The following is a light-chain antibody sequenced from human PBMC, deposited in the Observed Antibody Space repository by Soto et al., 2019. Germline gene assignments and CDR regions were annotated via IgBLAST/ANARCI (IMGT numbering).Light chain of an antibody. Sequence: QTVVTQEQSFSVSPGGTVTLTCGLSSGSVSTSYYPSWYQQTPGQAPRTLIYSTNTRSSGVPDRFSGSILGNKAALTITGAQADDESDYYCVLYMGSGIHVVFGGGTKLTVL. CDR3: VLYMGSGIHVV. CDR2: STN. CDR1: SGSVSTSYY. J-gene: IGLJ2*01. V-gene: IGLV8-61*01.